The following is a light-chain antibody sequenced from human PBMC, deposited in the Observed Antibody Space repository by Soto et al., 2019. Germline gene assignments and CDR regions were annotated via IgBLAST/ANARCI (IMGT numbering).Light chain of an antibody. Sequence: DIQMTQSPSTLSPSVGDRVTITCRASQNIVNWLAWYQQKPGKAPKILIYGASTLERGVPSRFSGSGSGTKFTLTITNLQPDDFATYYCQQYNTYSVTLGQGTRLEIK. J-gene: IGKJ5*01. CDR3: QQYNTYSVT. V-gene: IGKV1-5*01. CDR2: GAS. CDR1: QNIVNW.